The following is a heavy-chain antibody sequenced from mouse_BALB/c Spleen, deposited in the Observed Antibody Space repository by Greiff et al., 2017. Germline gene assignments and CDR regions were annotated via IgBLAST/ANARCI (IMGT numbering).Heavy chain of an antibody. Sequence: VQLQQSGAELVRPGTSVKISCKASGYTFTNYWRGWVKQRPGHGLEWIGDIYPGGGYTNYNEKFKGKATLTADTSSSTAYMQLSSLTSEDSAVYFCARFIYYDYDDYAMDYWGQGTSVTVSS. CDR1: GYTFTNYW. V-gene: IGHV1-63*02. CDR2: IYPGGGYT. CDR3: ARFIYYDYDDYAMDY. D-gene: IGHD2-4*01. J-gene: IGHJ4*01.